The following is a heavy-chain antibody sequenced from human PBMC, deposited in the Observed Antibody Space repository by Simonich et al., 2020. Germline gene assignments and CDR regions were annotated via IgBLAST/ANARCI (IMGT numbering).Heavy chain of an antibody. D-gene: IGHD3-10*01. V-gene: IGHV1-46*01. CDR3: ARSRGSQVDY. CDR1: GYTFTSYY. J-gene: IGHJ4*02. CDR2: INPSGGST. Sequence: QVQLVQSGAEVKKPGASVKVSCKASGYTFTSYYMHWVRQAPGQGLEWMGIINPSGGSTSYAQKFQGRVTMTRDTSISTAYMELSRLRSDDTAVYYCARSRGSQVDYWGQGTLVTVSS.